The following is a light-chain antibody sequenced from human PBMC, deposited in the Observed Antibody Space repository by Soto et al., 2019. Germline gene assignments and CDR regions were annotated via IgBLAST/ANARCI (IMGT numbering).Light chain of an antibody. J-gene: IGKJ5*01. V-gene: IGKV3-11*01. CDR2: DAS. CDR1: QTFRGL. CDR3: QQRSNWPPT. Sequence: EVVLTQSPDTLSLSPGERATLSCRASQTFRGLLAWYQQKPGQAPRLLIYDASNRATGIPARFSGSGSGTDFTLTISSLEPEDFAVYYCQQRSNWPPTFGQGTRLEIK.